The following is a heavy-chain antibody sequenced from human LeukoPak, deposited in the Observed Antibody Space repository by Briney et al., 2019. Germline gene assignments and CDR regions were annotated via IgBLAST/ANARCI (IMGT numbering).Heavy chain of an antibody. CDR1: GGSISSSSYY. D-gene: IGHD3-22*01. CDR2: IYYSGST. CDR3: ARDYYDSSGYFRRFPLDV. J-gene: IGHJ6*04. V-gene: IGHV4-39*07. Sequence: ASETLSLTCTVSGGSISSSSYYWGWIRQPPGKGLEWIGSIYYSGSTYYNPSLKSRVTISVDTSKNQFSLKLSSVTAADTAVYYCARDYYDSSGYFRRFPLDVWGKGTTVTVSS.